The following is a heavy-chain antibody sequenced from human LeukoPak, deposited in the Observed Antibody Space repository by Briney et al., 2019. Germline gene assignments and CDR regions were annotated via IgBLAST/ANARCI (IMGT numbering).Heavy chain of an antibody. CDR3: ARDKIVGATHFDY. CDR1: GFTFSSYS. Sequence: GSLRLSCAASGFTFSSYSMNWVRQAPGKGLEWVSYISSSSSTIYYADSVKGRFTISRDNAKNSLYLQMNSLRAEDTAVYYCARDKIVGATHFDYWGQGTLVTVSS. J-gene: IGHJ4*02. V-gene: IGHV3-48*01. CDR2: ISSSSSTI. D-gene: IGHD1-26*01.